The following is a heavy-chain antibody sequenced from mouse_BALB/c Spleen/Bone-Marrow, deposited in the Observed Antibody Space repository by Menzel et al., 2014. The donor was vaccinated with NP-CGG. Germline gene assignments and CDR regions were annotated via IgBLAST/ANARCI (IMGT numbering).Heavy chain of an antibody. Sequence: VKLQESGAELVRPGSSVKISCKASGYAFSSFWMNWVKQRPGQGLEWIGQIYPGDGETNYNGKFKGKATLTADKSSSTAYMQLSSLTSEDSAVYFCASDDYGPDYWGQGTTLTVSS. D-gene: IGHD2-4*01. V-gene: IGHV1-80*01. CDR2: IYPGDGET. J-gene: IGHJ2*01. CDR1: GYAFSSFW. CDR3: ASDDYGPDY.